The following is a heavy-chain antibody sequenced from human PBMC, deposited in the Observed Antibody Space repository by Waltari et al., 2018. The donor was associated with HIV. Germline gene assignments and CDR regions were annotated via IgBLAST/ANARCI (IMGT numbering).Heavy chain of an antibody. V-gene: IGHV3-64D*06. CDR1: GFTFRSYA. J-gene: IGHJ4*02. CDR2: IRGDGHST. CDR3: AKGNYDVLTGYYGPSFEC. D-gene: IGHD3-9*01. Sequence: EVQVVESGGTLVQPGGSLRLSCSASGFTFRSYARHWVRQTPGKGLEYVSAIRGDGHSTYYAGSLKGRFTITRDNSNNTVWLQMRSLRAEDTAVYYCAKGNYDVLTGYYGPSFECWGQGTLVTVSS.